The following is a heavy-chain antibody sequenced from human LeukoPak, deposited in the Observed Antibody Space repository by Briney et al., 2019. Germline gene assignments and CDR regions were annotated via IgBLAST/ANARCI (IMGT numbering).Heavy chain of an antibody. D-gene: IGHD5-24*01. J-gene: IGHJ6*03. CDR3: ARVDGYNQINYYMDV. CDR2: ISWNSGSI. Sequence: QPGRSERLSCAASGFTFDDYAMHWIRQAPGKGLEWVSGISWNSGSIGYADSVKGRFTISRDNAKSSLYLQMNSLRAEDTAVYYCARVDGYNQINYYMDVWGKGTTVTISS. CDR1: GFTFDDYA. V-gene: IGHV3-9*01.